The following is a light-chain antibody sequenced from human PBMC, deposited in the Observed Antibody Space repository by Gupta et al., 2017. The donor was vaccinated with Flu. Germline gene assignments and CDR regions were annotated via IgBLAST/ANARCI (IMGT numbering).Light chain of an antibody. Sequence: DIGMTQSPDSRAVSLGERATINCRSSQTVLYSSNNRNYLAWFQQKPGQPPKLLIYWASTRESGVPDRFSGSGSGADFTLSISSLQAEDVAVYYCQQYYTTPWTFGQGTKVEIK. CDR1: QTVLYSSNNRNY. V-gene: IGKV4-1*01. CDR2: WAS. J-gene: IGKJ1*01. CDR3: QQYYTTPWT.